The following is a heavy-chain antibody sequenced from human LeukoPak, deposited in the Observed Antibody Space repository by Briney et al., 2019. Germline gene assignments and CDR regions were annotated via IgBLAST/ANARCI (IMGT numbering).Heavy chain of an antibody. D-gene: IGHD4-17*01. CDR2: IWYDGSNK. CDR1: GFTFSSYG. Sequence: GRSLRRSCAASGFTFSSYGMHWVRQAPGKGLEWVAVIWYDGSNKYYADSVKGRFTISRDNSKNTLYLQMNSLRAEDTAVYYCARDGDYGDYGAIDYWGQGTLVTVSS. CDR3: ARDGDYGDYGAIDY. J-gene: IGHJ4*02. V-gene: IGHV3-33*01.